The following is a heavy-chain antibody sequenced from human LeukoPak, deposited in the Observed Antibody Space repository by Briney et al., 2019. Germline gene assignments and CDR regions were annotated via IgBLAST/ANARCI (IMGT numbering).Heavy chain of an antibody. CDR1: GFTFTSYA. V-gene: IGHV3-23*01. CDR3: AKESPYSTPRNYYFDY. J-gene: IGHJ4*02. Sequence: PGGSLRLSCAASGFTFTSYAMSWVHQAPGKGLEWVSAISSGDRTYYADSVKGRFTISRDNSKNTVTLQMNSLRAEDTAVYYCAKESPYSTPRNYYFDYWGQGTLVTVST. CDR2: ISSGDRT. D-gene: IGHD1-14*01.